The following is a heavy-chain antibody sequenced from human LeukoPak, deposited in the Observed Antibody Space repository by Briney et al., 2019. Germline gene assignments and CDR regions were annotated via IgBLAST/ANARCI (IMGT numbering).Heavy chain of an antibody. J-gene: IGHJ6*02. Sequence: PGGSLRLSCAASGFTFSSYWMSWVRQAPGKGLEWVANIKQDGSEKYYVDSVKGRFTISRDNAKNSLYLQMNSLRAEDTAVYYCATGGSGWFNYYYGMDVWGQGTTVTVSS. CDR2: IKQDGSEK. CDR3: ATGGSGWFNYYYGMDV. V-gene: IGHV3-7*03. CDR1: GFTFSSYW. D-gene: IGHD6-19*01.